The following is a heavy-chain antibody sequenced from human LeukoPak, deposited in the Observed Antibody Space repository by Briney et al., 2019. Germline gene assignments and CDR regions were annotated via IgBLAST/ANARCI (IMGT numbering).Heavy chain of an antibody. D-gene: IGHD3-16*01. Sequence: GGSLRLSCAASGFAFSSQAMGWVRQAPGKGLEWVSVISDSGDTTYYADSVKDRFTISRDNSKNTLYLQLNSLRAEDTAVYYCAKERDRDFVGGAFDIWGQGTMVTVSS. J-gene: IGHJ3*02. CDR1: GFAFSSQA. CDR2: ISDSGDTT. CDR3: AKERDRDFVGGAFDI. V-gene: IGHV3-23*01.